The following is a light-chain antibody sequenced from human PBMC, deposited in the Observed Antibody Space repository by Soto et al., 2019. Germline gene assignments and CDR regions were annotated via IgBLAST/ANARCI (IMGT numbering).Light chain of an antibody. CDR2: GAS. J-gene: IGKJ4*02. CDR1: QDIRNK. CDR3: QQPSRSPLT. Sequence: IGITKFRAALSAYVRARVVISFRTSQDIRNKLGWYQQKPGQAPKLLIFGASTLQSGVPSRFSGSGSETEFSLTIRALQPEDFATYYCQQPSRSPLTFGGGTKVAIK. V-gene: IGKV1-17*01.